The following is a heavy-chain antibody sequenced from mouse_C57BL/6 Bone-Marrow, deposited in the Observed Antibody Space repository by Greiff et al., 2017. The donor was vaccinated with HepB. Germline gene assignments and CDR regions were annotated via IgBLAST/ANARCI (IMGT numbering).Heavy chain of an antibody. CDR3: AREGSYSPDY. J-gene: IGHJ2*01. CDR2: ISDGGSYT. D-gene: IGHD2-12*01. Sequence: EVMLVESGGGLVKPGGSLKLSCAASGFTFSSYAMSWVRQTPEKRLEWVATISDGGSYTYYPDNVKGRFTISRDNAKNNLYLQMSHLKSEDTAMYYCAREGSYSPDYWGQGTTLTVAS. V-gene: IGHV5-4*01. CDR1: GFTFSSYA.